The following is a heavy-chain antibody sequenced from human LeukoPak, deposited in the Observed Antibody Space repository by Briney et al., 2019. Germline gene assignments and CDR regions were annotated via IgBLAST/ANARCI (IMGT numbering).Heavy chain of an antibody. D-gene: IGHD3-22*01. Sequence: GGSLRLSCEASGFTFSRYWMHWVRQAPGKGLVWVSRIKSDGKTNYADSVKGRFIISRDNAKNTVSLQMDSLRAEDTGVYYCARAPSEVGGYYPEYFRHWGRGTLVTVSS. CDR1: GFTFSRYW. V-gene: IGHV3-74*01. CDR3: ARAPSEVGGYYPEYFRH. J-gene: IGHJ1*01. CDR2: IKSDGKT.